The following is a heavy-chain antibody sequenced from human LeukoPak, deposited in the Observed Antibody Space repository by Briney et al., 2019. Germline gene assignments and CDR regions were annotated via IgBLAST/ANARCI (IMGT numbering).Heavy chain of an antibody. J-gene: IGHJ4*02. V-gene: IGHV3-21*05. CDR1: GISFSLYA. Sequence: GGSLRLSCAASGISFSLYAMNWVRQAPGKGLEWISYINSGGDDIHYAASVRGRFTISRDDAGNTLFLQLSSLRAEDTAVYYCARDTIQPGLIDDWGQGTLVTVSA. D-gene: IGHD2-2*01. CDR2: INSGGDDI. CDR3: ARDTIQPGLIDD.